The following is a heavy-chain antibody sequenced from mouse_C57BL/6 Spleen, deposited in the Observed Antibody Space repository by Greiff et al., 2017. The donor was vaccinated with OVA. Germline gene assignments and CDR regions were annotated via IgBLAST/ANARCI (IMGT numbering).Heavy chain of an antibody. J-gene: IGHJ3*01. CDR3: ARYRDYYGSLAY. Sequence: EVMLVESGGGLVQPGGSLSLSCAASGFTFTDYYMSWVRQPPGKALEWLGFIRNKANGYTTEYSVSVKGRFTISRDNSQSILYLQMNALRAEDSATYYCARYRDYYGSLAYWGQGTLVTVSA. CDR2: IRNKANGYTT. D-gene: IGHD1-1*01. V-gene: IGHV7-3*01. CDR1: GFTFTDYY.